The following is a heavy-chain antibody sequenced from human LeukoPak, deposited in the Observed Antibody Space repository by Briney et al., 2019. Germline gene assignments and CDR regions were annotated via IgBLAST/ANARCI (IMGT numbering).Heavy chain of an antibody. V-gene: IGHV3-30*18. J-gene: IGHJ3*02. D-gene: IGHD3-16*02. CDR1: GCTFSSYG. CDR3: AKADRRQDAFDI. CDR2: ISYDGSNK. Sequence: GGSLRLSCAASGCTFSSYGMHWVRQAPGKGLEWVAVISYDGSNKYYADSVKGRFTISRDNSKNTLYLQMNSLRAEDTAVYYCAKADRRQDAFDIWAKGQWSPSLQ.